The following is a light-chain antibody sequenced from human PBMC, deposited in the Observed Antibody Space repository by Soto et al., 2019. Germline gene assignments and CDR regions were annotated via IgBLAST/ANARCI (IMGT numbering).Light chain of an antibody. V-gene: IGKV2-29*03. CDR2: EVS. Sequence: IVMTQTQLSRSVTPVHPASISCKSSQSLLHSDGKTYLYWYLQKPGQSPQLLIYEVSSRFSGVPDRFSGSGSGTDFTLEISRVETDDVGIYYCMQSTQLPPTFGQGTRLEIK. J-gene: IGKJ5*01. CDR1: QSLLHSDGKTY. CDR3: MQSTQLPPT.